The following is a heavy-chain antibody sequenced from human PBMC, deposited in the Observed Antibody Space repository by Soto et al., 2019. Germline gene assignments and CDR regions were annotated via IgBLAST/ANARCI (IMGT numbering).Heavy chain of an antibody. V-gene: IGHV3-30-3*01. J-gene: IGHJ6*02. CDR2: ISYDGSNK. CDR1: GFTFSSYA. Sequence: QVQLVESGGGVVQPGRSLRLSCAASGFTFSSYAMHWVRQAPGKGLEWVAVISYDGSNKYYADSVKGRFTISRDNSKNTLYLQMNSLRAEDTAVYYCARDRGQLYSDYYYGMDVWGQGTTVTVSS. D-gene: IGHD1-1*01. CDR3: ARDRGQLYSDYYYGMDV.